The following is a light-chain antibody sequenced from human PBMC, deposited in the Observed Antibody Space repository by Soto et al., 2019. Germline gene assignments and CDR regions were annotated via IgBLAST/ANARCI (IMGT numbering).Light chain of an antibody. Sequence: DIQVTQSHSTLSASVVYRFTITCRASQTIGSSLAWYQQKPGKAPKLLIYDASNLESGVPSRFSGGGSGTEFSLTISSLQPDDFATYYCKQYNYFWACGQGNKGDIK. CDR2: DAS. CDR1: QTIGSS. V-gene: IGKV1-5*01. J-gene: IGKJ1*01. CDR3: KQYNYFWA.